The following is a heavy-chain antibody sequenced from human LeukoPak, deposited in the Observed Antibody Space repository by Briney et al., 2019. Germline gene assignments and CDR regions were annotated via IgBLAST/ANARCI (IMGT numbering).Heavy chain of an antibody. V-gene: IGHV4-39*01. CDR3: ASYYDFWSGHSEY. CDR1: GGSISSSSYY. J-gene: IGHJ4*02. D-gene: IGHD3-3*01. Sequence: SETLSLTCTVSGGSISSSSYYWGWIRQPPGKGLEWIGSIYYSGSTYYNPSLKSRVTISVDTSKNQFSLKLTSVTAADTAVYYCASYYDFWSGHSEYWGQGTLVTVSS. CDR2: IYYSGST.